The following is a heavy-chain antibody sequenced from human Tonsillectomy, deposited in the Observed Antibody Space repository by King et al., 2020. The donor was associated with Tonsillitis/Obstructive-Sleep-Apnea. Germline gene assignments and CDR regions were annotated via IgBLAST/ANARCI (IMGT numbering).Heavy chain of an antibody. CDR1: GFTFSSYA. J-gene: IGHJ4*02. Sequence: QLVQSGGGVVQPGRSLRLSCAASGFTFSSYAMHWVRQAPGKGLEWVAVISYDGSNKYYADSVKGRFTISRDNSKNTLYLQMNSLRAEDTAVYYCARDAGYQKGRFDYWGQGTLVTVSS. CDR3: ARDAGYQKGRFDY. CDR2: ISYDGSNK. V-gene: IGHV3-30*04. D-gene: IGHD6-25*01.